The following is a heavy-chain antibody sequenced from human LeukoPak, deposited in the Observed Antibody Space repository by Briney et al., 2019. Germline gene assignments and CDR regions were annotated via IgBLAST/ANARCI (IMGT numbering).Heavy chain of an antibody. D-gene: IGHD3-9*01. CDR1: GFTFDDYA. J-gene: IGHJ4*02. Sequence: GRSLRLSCAASGFTFDDYAMFWVRQAPGKGLEWVSAISGSGGSTYYADSVKGRFTISRDNSKNTLYLQMNSLRAEDTAVYYCAKAPLYYDILTGYTNYFDYWGQGTLVTVSS. V-gene: IGHV3-23*01. CDR2: ISGSGGST. CDR3: AKAPLYYDILTGYTNYFDY.